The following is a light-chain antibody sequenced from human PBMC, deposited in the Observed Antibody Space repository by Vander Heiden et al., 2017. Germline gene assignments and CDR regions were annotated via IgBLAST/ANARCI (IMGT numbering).Light chain of an antibody. V-gene: IGLV3-10*01. CDR3: YSTDRV. CDR1: ALPKKY. CDR2: EDS. J-gene: IGLJ2*01. Sequence: SHELTQPPAVSVSPGPTARITSSGDALPKKYAYWYQQRSGQAPVLVIYEDSIRPAGIPERFAGSSSGTMATLTISGAQVEDEADYYWYSTDRVFGGGTKLTVL.